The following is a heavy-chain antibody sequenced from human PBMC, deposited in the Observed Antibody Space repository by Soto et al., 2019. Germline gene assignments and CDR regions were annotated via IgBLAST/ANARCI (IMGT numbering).Heavy chain of an antibody. D-gene: IGHD3-10*01. CDR1: GFTFSDHY. V-gene: IGHV3-11*06. CDR3: ARARLTYYYYGLDV. Sequence: QVQLVESGGGLVRPGGPLRLSCAASGFTFSDHYMSWIRQAPGQGLEGISYISSSGSFTNYADSVKGRFTISRDNGKKSRYLQMNNRTAEDTALYYCARARLTYYYYGLDVWGQGTTVTVS. CDR2: ISSSGSFT. J-gene: IGHJ6*02.